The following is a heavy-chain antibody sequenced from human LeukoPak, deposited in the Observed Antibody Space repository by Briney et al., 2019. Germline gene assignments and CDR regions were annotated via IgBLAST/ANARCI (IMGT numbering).Heavy chain of an antibody. CDR3: ASVVLGGYDYIALDN. CDR1: GFPHYRYV. J-gene: IGHJ4*02. CDR2: IISSGSTI. Sequence: PGGSLRHSRVASGFPHYRYVISGVRQAPGRGLEWVSYIISSGSTIYYADSVKGRFTISRDNAKNSLYLQMNSLRAADTAVYYCASVVLGGYDYIALDNWGQGTLVTVSS. D-gene: IGHD5-12*01. V-gene: IGHV3-48*03.